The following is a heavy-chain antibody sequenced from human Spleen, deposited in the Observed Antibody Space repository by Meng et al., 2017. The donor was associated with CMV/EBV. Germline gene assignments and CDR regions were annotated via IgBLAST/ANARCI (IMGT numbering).Heavy chain of an antibody. CDR3: AKDYNFLIDY. V-gene: IGHV1-69*05. Sequence: SVKVSCKASGYTFTSYGISWVRQAPGQGLEWMGGIIPIFGTANYAQKFQGRVTITTDTSTSTAYMGLRSLKSDDTAVYYCAKDYNFLIDYWGQGTLVTVSS. D-gene: IGHD3-10*01. CDR1: GYTFTSYG. CDR2: IIPIFGTA. J-gene: IGHJ4*02.